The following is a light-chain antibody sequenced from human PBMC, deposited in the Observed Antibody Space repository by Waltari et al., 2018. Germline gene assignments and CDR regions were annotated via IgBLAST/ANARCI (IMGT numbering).Light chain of an antibody. Sequence: DIVLTQSPDSLAVSLGERVTFQCKSSQSLLYSSNNKNYLAWYQQKPGQAPKLLIYWASTRESGVPNRFSGSGSGTDFTLTISGLQAEDVAVYYCQQHYSSPYSFGQGTKVEIK. CDR1: QSLLYSSNNKNY. CDR3: QQHYSSPYS. V-gene: IGKV4-1*01. CDR2: WAS. J-gene: IGKJ2*03.